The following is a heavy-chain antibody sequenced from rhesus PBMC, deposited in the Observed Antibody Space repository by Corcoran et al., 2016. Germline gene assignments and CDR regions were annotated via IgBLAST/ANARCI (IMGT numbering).Heavy chain of an antibody. V-gene: IGHV4-73*01. Sequence: QVQLQQWGEGLVKPSETLSLTCAVYGGSISGYYYWSWIRQPPGKGLELIGYIYCNSASNNYNPSLKKRVTISKDTSKSQFSLKLSSVTAADTAVYYCARGKRWLENHDAFDFWGQGLRVTVSS. J-gene: IGHJ3*01. CDR3: ARGKRWLENHDAFDF. CDR2: IYCNSASN. D-gene: IGHD6-37*01. CDR1: GGSISGYYY.